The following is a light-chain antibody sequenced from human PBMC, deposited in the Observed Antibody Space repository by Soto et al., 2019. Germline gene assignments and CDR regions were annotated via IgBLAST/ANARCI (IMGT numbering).Light chain of an antibody. CDR2: DNT. CDR1: SSNIGAGYD. Sequence: QAVVTQPPSVSGAPGQTVTISCTGSSSNIGAGYDVHWYQRLPGTAPKLLIFDNTNRPSGVPDRFSGSKSGTSASLAITGLQADDEADYYCQSYDRGLTGSVFGGGTKLTVL. J-gene: IGLJ2*01. V-gene: IGLV1-40*01. CDR3: QSYDRGLTGSV.